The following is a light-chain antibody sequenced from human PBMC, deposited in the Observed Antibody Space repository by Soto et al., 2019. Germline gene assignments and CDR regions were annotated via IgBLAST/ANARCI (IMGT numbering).Light chain of an antibody. J-gene: IGLJ1*01. V-gene: IGLV1-44*01. CDR1: SSNIGGTNY. Sequence: QSVLTQPPSASGTPGQKVFISCSGSSSNIGGTNYAYWYQHVPTTAPKLLIYTNTQRPSGVPDRFSGSKSGTSASLAISGLQSEDEADYYCASWDDSLNGPVFGTGTKVTVL. CDR3: ASWDDSLNGPV. CDR2: TNT.